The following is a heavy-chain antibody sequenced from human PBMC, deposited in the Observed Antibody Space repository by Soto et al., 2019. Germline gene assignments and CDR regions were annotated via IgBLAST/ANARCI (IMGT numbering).Heavy chain of an antibody. Sequence: PGGPLRLSCAASGFTFSTYTMNWVRQAPGKGLEWVSYITSSSGTIYYADSVKGRFTISRDNAKNSLYLQMNSLRDEDTAVYFCARDRAAIIVVPAATPYYAMDVWGQGTTVTVSS. CDR2: ITSSSGTI. V-gene: IGHV3-48*02. CDR3: ARDRAAIIVVPAATPYYAMDV. D-gene: IGHD2-2*01. CDR1: GFTFSTYT. J-gene: IGHJ6*02.